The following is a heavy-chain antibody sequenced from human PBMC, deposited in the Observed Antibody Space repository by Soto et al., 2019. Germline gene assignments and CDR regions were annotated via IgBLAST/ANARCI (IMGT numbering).Heavy chain of an antibody. CDR2: IKSGGDRT. D-gene: IGHD3-10*01. CDR1: GFTFSAYS. J-gene: IGHJ6*02. Sequence: PGGSLRLSCAASGFTFSAYSMSWVRQAPGKGLEWVSAIKSGGDRTFYADSVQGRFTTSRDDSKNTLYLQMDRLRAEDTAVYHCAKNRGSGNPFYYDLDVWGQGTTVTVSS. V-gene: IGHV3-23*01. CDR3: AKNRGSGNPFYYDLDV.